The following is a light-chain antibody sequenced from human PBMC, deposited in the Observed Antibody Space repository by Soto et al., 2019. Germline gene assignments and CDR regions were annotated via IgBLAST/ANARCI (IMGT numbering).Light chain of an antibody. J-gene: IGLJ3*02. CDR1: SSNIGAAYD. CDR3: QSHDSSLNSWV. CDR2: GNT. Sequence: QSVLTQPPSMSGAPGQRVTISCTGSSSNIGAAYDVHWYQHLPGTAPKLLIYGNTNRPSGVPDRLSGSKSGTSASLAITGLQAEDEADYYCQSHDSSLNSWVFGGGTKLTVL. V-gene: IGLV1-40*01.